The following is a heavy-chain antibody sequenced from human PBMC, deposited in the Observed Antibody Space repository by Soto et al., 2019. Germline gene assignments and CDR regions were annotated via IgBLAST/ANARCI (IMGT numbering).Heavy chain of an antibody. Sequence: GGSLRLSCAASGFTFSNAWMSWVRQAPGKGLEWVGRIKSKTDGGTTEYAAAVKGRFTISRDDSKNTLYLQMNSVKTEYTAVYYCTTDYPRSLPGSWGHGTLVTVSS. V-gene: IGHV3-15*01. CDR2: IKSKTDGGTT. J-gene: IGHJ5*01. CDR1: GFTFSNAW. CDR3: TTDYPRSLPGS.